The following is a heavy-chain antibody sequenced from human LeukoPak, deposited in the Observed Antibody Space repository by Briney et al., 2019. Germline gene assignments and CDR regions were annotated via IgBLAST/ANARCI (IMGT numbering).Heavy chain of an antibody. CDR3: ARGYCSGGSCYSDPNSFQH. CDR1: GYTFTGYY. V-gene: IGHV1-2*02. D-gene: IGHD2-15*01. Sequence: ASVKVSCKASGYTFTGYYMHWVRQAPGQGLEWMGWINPNSGGTNYAQKFQGRVTMTRDTSISTVYMELSRLRSDDTAVYYCARGYCSGGSCYSDPNSFQHWGQGTLVTVSS. CDR2: INPNSGGT. J-gene: IGHJ1*01.